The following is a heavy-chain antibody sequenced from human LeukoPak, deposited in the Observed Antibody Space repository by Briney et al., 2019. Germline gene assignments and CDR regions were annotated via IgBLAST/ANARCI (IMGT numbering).Heavy chain of an antibody. J-gene: IGHJ5*02. V-gene: IGHV1-2*02. Sequence: ASVKVSCRASGYTFTDYYIHWVRQAPGQGLEWMGWINPDNGGTNYAQKFQGRVAMTRDTSIRTVYMDLSRLRSDDTAVFYCTREARVGNWFDPWGQGTQVTVSS. CDR3: TREARVGNWFDP. D-gene: IGHD2-2*01. CDR2: INPDNGGT. CDR1: GYTFTDYY.